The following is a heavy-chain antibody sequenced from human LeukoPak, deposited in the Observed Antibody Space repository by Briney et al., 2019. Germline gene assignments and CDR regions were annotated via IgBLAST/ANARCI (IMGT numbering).Heavy chain of an antibody. CDR3: AKVQFNWGPIDY. V-gene: IGHV3-23*01. J-gene: IGHJ4*02. CDR2: IDGSGDKT. D-gene: IGHD7-27*01. Sequence: PGGSLTLSCAASGFTFSNFAIRWVRQVPGKGLDWVSSIDGSGDKTHYPDSGRGRFTVSRDNSKNTLYLQMNSLRVEDTATYFCAKVQFNWGPIDYWGQGTPVIVSS. CDR1: GFTFSNFA.